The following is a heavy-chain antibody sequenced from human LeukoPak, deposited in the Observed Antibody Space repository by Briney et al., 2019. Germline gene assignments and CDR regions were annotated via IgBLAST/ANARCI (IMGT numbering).Heavy chain of an antibody. D-gene: IGHD1-1*01. CDR1: GFTFDDYA. CDR2: ISWNSGSI. J-gene: IGHJ4*02. V-gene: IGHV3-9*01. Sequence: PGGSLRLSCAASGFTFDDYAMHWVRQAPGKGLEWVSGISWNSGSIGYADSVKGRFTISRDNAKNSLYLQMNSLRAEDTALYYCAKGNGPLAPPKYFDYWGQGTLVTVSS. CDR3: AKGNGPLAPPKYFDY.